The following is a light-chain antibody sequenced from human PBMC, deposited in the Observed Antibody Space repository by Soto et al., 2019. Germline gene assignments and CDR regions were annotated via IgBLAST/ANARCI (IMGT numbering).Light chain of an antibody. Sequence: DIHWTQSPSSLSASVVDRVTITCRASQAITNNLAWYQQKPGNPPRLLIYEESTLPSGVPSRFSGRKVGTDFTLTISRLEPEDFAVYYCQQYGSSPPTFGQGTKVDIK. CDR3: QQYGSSPPT. CDR2: EES. CDR1: QAITNN. V-gene: IGKV1-9*01. J-gene: IGKJ1*01.